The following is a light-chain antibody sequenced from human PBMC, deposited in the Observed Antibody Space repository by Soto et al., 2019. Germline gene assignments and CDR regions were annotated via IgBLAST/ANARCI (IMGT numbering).Light chain of an antibody. CDR2: EVT. CDR1: SSDVVGSNH. J-gene: IGLJ2*01. V-gene: IGLV2-8*01. CDR3: ISYASGNNLD. Sequence: QSALTQPASVSGSHGQSITISCTGTSSDVVGSNHVSWYQHHPGKAPKLIIYEVTHRPSGVPDRFSGSKSGNTASLTVSGLQAEDEGDYYCISYASGNNLDFGGGTQLTVL.